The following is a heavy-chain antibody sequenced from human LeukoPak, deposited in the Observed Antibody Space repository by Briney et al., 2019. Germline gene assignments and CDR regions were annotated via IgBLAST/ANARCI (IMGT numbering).Heavy chain of an antibody. Sequence: SVKVSCKASGGTFSSYAISWVRQAPGQGLEWMGGIIPIFGTANYAQKSQGRVTITADESTSTAYMELSSLRSEDTAVYYCARGLPPGYCSSTSCYTPNFDYWGQGTLVTVSS. J-gene: IGHJ4*02. V-gene: IGHV1-69*13. D-gene: IGHD2-2*02. CDR1: GGTFSSYA. CDR3: ARGLPPGYCSSTSCYTPNFDY. CDR2: IIPIFGTA.